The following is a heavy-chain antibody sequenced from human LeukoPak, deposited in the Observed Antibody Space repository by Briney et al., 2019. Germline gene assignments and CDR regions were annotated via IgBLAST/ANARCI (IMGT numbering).Heavy chain of an antibody. Sequence: PSETLSLTCAVYGGSFSGYYWSWIRQPPGKGLEWIGEINHSGSTNYNPSLKSRVTISVDTSKNQFSLKLSSVTAADTAVYYCARVQRSRADFWSGYLTNWFDPWGQGTLVTVSS. J-gene: IGHJ5*02. CDR3: ARVQRSRADFWSGYLTNWFDP. V-gene: IGHV4-34*01. D-gene: IGHD3-3*01. CDR1: GGSFSGYY. CDR2: INHSGST.